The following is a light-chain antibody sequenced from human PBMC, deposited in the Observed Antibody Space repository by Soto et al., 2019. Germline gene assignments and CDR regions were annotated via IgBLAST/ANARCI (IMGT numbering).Light chain of an antibody. CDR3: QQYKSYST. CDR2: GAA. J-gene: IGKJ1*01. CDR1: QSITKY. Sequence: DIQMTQSPSSLSASVGDRVTITCRASQSITKYLNWYRQKPGKAPELLIYGAATLQSGVPSRFSGSGSGTEFTLTISNLQPDDFATYYCQQYKSYSTFGQGTKVDIK. V-gene: IGKV1-16*01.